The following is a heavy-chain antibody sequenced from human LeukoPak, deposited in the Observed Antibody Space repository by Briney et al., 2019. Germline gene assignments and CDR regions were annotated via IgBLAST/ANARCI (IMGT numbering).Heavy chain of an antibody. J-gene: IGHJ4*02. D-gene: IGHD3-9*01. CDR1: GFTFSSYW. CDR3: AKAPLYDILTFDY. CDR2: IKQDGSEK. Sequence: PGGSLRLSCAASGFTFSSYWMSWVRQAPGKGLEWVANIKQDGSEKYYVDSVKGRFTISRDNSKNSLYLQMNSLRTEDTALYYCAKAPLYDILTFDYWGQGTLVTVSS. V-gene: IGHV3-7*03.